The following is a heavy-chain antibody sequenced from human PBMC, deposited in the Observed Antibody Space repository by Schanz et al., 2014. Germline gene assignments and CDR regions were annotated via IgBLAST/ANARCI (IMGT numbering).Heavy chain of an antibody. D-gene: IGHD2-21*02. CDR3: ARPSDSSWYMDV. CDR1: GYTFISYG. Sequence: QVQLVQSGAEVKKPGASVKVSCKASGYTFISYGINWVRQAPGQGLEWIGWISAQTGDTRYAQKMQGRVTMTRDVSSTTAFLELRSLRYDDTAVYYCARPSDSSWYMDVWGKGTTVTVSS. V-gene: IGHV1-18*01. CDR2: ISAQTGDT. J-gene: IGHJ6*03.